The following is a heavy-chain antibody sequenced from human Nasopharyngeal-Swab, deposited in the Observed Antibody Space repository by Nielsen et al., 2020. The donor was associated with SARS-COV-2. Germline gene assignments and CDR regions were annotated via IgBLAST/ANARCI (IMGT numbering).Heavy chain of an antibody. CDR1: GGSISSSSYY. CDR2: INHSGST. CDR3: ARRVAARLLGIYYYYYYMDV. V-gene: IGHV4-39*07. J-gene: IGHJ6*03. D-gene: IGHD6-13*01. Sequence: SETLSLTCTVSGGSISSSSYYWSWIRQPPGKGLEWIGEINHSGSTNYNPSLKSRVTISVDTSKNQFSLKLSSVTAADTAVYYCARRVAARLLGIYYYYYYMDVWGKGTTVTVFS.